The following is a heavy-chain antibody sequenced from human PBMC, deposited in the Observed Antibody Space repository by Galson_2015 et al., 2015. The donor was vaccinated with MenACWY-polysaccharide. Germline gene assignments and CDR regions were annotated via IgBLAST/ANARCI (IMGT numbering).Heavy chain of an antibody. D-gene: IGHD3-10*01. V-gene: IGHV1-69*05. CDR2: IIPIFGTA. CDR1: GGTFSSYA. Sequence: SVKVSCKASGGTFSSYAISWVRQAPGQGLEWMGGIIPIFGTANYAQKFQGRVTITTDKSTSTAYMELSSLRSEDTAVYYCARDEGTGYYGSCFDYWGQGTLVTVSS. J-gene: IGHJ4*02. CDR3: ARDEGTGYYGSCFDY.